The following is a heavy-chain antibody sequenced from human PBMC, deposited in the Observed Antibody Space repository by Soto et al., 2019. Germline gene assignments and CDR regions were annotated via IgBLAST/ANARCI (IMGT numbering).Heavy chain of an antibody. D-gene: IGHD2-15*01. Sequence: QVQLVQSGAEVRMPGASVKVSCKASGYSFSSYAISWVRQAPGQGLECMGWINIGNGDTRYSQKFQARITITSDTSASTVYLELNSLRSEDTAVYYCTRDPWWEVIPGDYWGQGTLVTVSS. CDR1: GYSFSSYA. V-gene: IGHV1-3*04. J-gene: IGHJ4*02. CDR2: INIGNGDT. CDR3: TRDPWWEVIPGDY.